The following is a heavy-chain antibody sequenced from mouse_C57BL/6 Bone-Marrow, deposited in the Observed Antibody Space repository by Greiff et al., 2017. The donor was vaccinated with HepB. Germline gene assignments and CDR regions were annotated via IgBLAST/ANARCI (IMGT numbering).Heavy chain of an antibody. CDR3: AKANIYYYGSSPWWYFDV. V-gene: IGHV2-3*01. CDR1: GFSLTSYG. D-gene: IGHD1-1*01. CDR2: IWGDGST. Sequence: VMLVESGPGLVAPSQSLSITCTVSGFSLTSYGVSWVRQPPGKGLEWLGVIWGDGSTNYHSALISRLSISKDNSKSQVFLKLNSLQTDDTATYYCAKANIYYYGSSPWWYFDVWGTGTTVTVSS. J-gene: IGHJ1*03.